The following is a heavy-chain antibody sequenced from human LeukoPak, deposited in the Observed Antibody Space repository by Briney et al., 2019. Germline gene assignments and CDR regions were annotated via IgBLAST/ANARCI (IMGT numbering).Heavy chain of an antibody. V-gene: IGHV4-39*07. Sequence: PSETLSLTCTVSGASLSSSDYYWGYIRQPPGKGLEWIGSIYSTGITYFNPSLKSRLTMSADTSKNQFSLKLSSVTAADTAVYYCARLSSLANIAARGRTWLDPWGQGSLVTVSS. CDR3: ARLSSLANIAARGRTWLDP. J-gene: IGHJ5*02. D-gene: IGHD6-6*01. CDR2: IYSTGIT. CDR1: GASLSSSDYY.